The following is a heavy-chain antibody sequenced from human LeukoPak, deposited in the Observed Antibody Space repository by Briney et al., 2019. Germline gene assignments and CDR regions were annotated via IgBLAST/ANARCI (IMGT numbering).Heavy chain of an antibody. CDR2: TYYRSKWYN. CDR3: ARGPFRSGGSLRAFDI. J-gene: IGHJ3*02. V-gene: IGHV6-1*01. D-gene: IGHD2-15*01. Sequence: SQTLSLTCAISGDSVSSNSAAWNWIRQSPSRGLEWLGRTYYRSKWYNDYAVSAKSRITINPDTSKNQFSLQLNSVTPEDTAVYYCARGPFRSGGSLRAFDIWGQGTMVTVSS. CDR1: GDSVSSNSAA.